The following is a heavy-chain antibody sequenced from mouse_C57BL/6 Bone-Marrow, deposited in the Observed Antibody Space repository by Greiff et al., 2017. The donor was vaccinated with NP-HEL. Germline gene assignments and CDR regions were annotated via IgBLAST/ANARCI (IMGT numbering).Heavy chain of an antibody. D-gene: IGHD2-14*01. CDR1: GYAFSSSW. Sequence: QVQLKESGPELVKPGASVKISCKASGYAFSSSWMNWVKQRPGKGLEWIGRIYPGDGDTNYNGKFKGKATLTADKSSSTAYMQLSSLTSEDSAVYFCARRGGKYEDAMDYWGQGTSVTVSS. J-gene: IGHJ4*01. CDR3: ARRGGKYEDAMDY. V-gene: IGHV1-82*01. CDR2: IYPGDGDT.